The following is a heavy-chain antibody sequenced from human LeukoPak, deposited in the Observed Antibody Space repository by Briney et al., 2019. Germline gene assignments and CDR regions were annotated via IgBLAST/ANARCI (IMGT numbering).Heavy chain of an antibody. J-gene: IGHJ4*02. V-gene: IGHV1-24*01. Sequence: ASVKVSCKVSGYSLSELLIHWERQSPGKGLEWMAGIDHENGAEVSAQRVEGRVTMTKDTSTDTAYMELSGLRPDDTAIYYCATEGDYSLDYWGQGTLVTVSS. CDR3: ATEGDYSLDY. D-gene: IGHD1-1*01. CDR1: GYSLSELL. CDR2: IDHENGAE.